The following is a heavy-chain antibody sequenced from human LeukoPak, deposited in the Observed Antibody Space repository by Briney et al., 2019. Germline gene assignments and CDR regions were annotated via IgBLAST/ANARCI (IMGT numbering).Heavy chain of an antibody. V-gene: IGHV4-61*01. Sequence: SETLSLTCTVSGGSVSSGSYYWSWIRQPPGKGLEWIGYIYYSGSTNYNPSLKSRVTISVDTSKNQFSLKLSSVTAADTAVYYCASLSRGYYYYYYMDVWGKGTTVTVSS. J-gene: IGHJ6*03. CDR2: IYYSGST. CDR3: ASLSRGYYYYYYMDV. CDR1: GGSVSSGSYY.